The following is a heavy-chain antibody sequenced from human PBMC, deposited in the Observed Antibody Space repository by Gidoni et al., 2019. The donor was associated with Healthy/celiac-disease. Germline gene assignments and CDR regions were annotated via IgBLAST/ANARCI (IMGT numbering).Heavy chain of an antibody. J-gene: IGHJ4*02. Sequence: QITLKESGPTLVKPTQTLTLTCTFSGFSLSTSGVGVGWIRQPPGKALEWLALIYWNDDKRYSPSLKSRLTITKDTSKNQVVLTMTSMDPVDTATYYCAHIGRFEDCFDYWGQGTLVTVSS. D-gene: IGHD3-10*01. CDR2: IYWNDDK. CDR3: AHIGRFEDCFDY. CDR1: GFSLSTSGVG. V-gene: IGHV2-5*01.